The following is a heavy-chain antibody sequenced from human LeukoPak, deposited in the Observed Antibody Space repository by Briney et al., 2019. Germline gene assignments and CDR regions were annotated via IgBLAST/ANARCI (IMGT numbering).Heavy chain of an antibody. CDR3: ARGVSGSYYWGYYYYYMDV. CDR1: GGSISSSSYY. CDR2: IYYSGST. Sequence: PSETLSLTCTVSGGSISSSSYYWGWLGPPPGKELEWIGSIYYSGSTYYNPSLKSRVTISVDSSNNQFFQKLSPVTAADTAVYYCARGVSGSYYWGYYYYYMDVWGKGTTVTISS. V-gene: IGHV4-39*07. D-gene: IGHD1-26*01. J-gene: IGHJ6*03.